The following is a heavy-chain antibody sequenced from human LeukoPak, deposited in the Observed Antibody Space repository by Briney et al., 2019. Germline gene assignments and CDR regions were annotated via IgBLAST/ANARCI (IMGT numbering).Heavy chain of an antibody. J-gene: IGHJ3*02. Sequence: GGSLRLSCAASGFTFSSYTMNWVRLAPGKGLEWVSSISSGSGYIQYADSVKGRFTISRDNAKNSLYLQMNSLRAEDTAVYYCARDKDHDAFDIWGQGTMVTVSS. CDR1: GFTFSSYT. CDR2: ISSGSGYI. V-gene: IGHV3-21*01. CDR3: ARDKDHDAFDI.